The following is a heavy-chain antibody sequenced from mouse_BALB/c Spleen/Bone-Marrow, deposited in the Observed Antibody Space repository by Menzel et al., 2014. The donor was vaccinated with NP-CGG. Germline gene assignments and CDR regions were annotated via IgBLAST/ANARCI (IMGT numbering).Heavy chain of an antibody. J-gene: IGHJ2*01. CDR1: GYTFTNHH. Sequence: EVQLQQSGAELVRPGASVKISCKAFGYTFTNHHMNWVKQRPGQGLDWIGYINPLNDYTTYNQKFKGKATLTVDKSSSTAYMELSSLTSEDSAVYYCARSRGSLYYFDYWGQGTTLTVSS. CDR2: INPLNDYT. V-gene: IGHV1S45*01. CDR3: ARSRGSLYYFDY. D-gene: IGHD1-1*02.